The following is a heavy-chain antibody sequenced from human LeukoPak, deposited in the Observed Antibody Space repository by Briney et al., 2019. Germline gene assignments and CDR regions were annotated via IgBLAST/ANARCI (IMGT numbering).Heavy chain of an antibody. V-gene: IGHV1-18*01. Sequence: ASVKVSCKASGYSFTSYGISWVRQAPGQGLEWMGWISAYNGNTNYAQKLQGRVTMTTDTSTSTAYMDLRSLRSDDTAVYYCARGIQLWFDYYYMDVWGKGTTVTISS. CDR2: ISAYNGNT. CDR3: ARGIQLWFDYYYMDV. CDR1: GYSFTSYG. D-gene: IGHD5-18*01. J-gene: IGHJ6*03.